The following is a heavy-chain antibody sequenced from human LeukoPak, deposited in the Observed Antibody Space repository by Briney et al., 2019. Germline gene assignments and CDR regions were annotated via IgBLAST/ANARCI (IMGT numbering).Heavy chain of an antibody. D-gene: IGHD3-16*01. Sequence: PGGSLRLSCAASGFTVSSYSMNWVRQAPGKGLEWDSSISSSSSYIYYADSVKGRFTISRDNAKNSLYLQMNSLRAEDTAVYYCARDSDEGDFDYWGQGTLVTVSS. J-gene: IGHJ4*02. V-gene: IGHV3-21*01. CDR1: GFTVSSYS. CDR3: ARDSDEGDFDY. CDR2: ISSSSSYI.